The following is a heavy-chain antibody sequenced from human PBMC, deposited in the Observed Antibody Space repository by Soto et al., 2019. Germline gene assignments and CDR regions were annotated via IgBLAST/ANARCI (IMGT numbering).Heavy chain of an antibody. D-gene: IGHD6-13*01. J-gene: IGHJ4*02. CDR1: GFFFSSYA. CDR2: IGGSGGYK. V-gene: IGHV3-23*01. CDR3: AKDAAMVSSTFNYFDY. Sequence: EVQLLESGGGLVQPGGSLRLSCAASGFFFSSYAMSWVRQAPGKGLEWVSGIGGSGGYKSYADSVKGRFTISRDNSKNTLYLQMESLGAEDTAVYYCAKDAAMVSSTFNYFDYGGQGTRVAVSS.